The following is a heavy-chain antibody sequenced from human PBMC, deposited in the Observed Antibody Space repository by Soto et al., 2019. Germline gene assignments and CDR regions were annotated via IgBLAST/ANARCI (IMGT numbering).Heavy chain of an antibody. D-gene: IGHD5-12*01. CDR2: IFSGGST. V-gene: IGHV4-4*07. CDR1: GGSINTFY. Sequence: SETLSLTCTVSGGSINTFYWSWVRQPAGKGLEWIGRIFSGGSTSFNPSLESRVAMSVDTSKNHFSLNLSSVTAADMAVYYCAREGSYSAYNFAHGIQLWSFDFWGQGALVTVSS. CDR3: AREGSYSAYNFAHGIQLWSFDF. J-gene: IGHJ4*02.